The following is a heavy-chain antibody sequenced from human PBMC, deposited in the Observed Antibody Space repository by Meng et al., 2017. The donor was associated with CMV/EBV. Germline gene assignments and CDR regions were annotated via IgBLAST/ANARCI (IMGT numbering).Heavy chain of an antibody. Sequence: SVKVSCKASGGTFSSYAISWVRQAPGQGLEWMGGIIPIFGTANYAQKFQGRVTITTDESTSTAHMELSSLRSEDTAVYYCARSGVANFWFDPWGQGTLVTVSS. D-gene: IGHD1-1*01. J-gene: IGHJ5*02. CDR3: ARSGVANFWFDP. V-gene: IGHV1-69*05. CDR2: IIPIFGTA. CDR1: GGTFSSYA.